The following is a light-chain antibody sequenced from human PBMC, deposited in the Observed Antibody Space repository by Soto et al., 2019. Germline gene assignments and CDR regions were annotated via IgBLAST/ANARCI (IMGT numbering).Light chain of an antibody. CDR2: GAS. CDR3: QQYGSSGT. Sequence: EIVLTRSPGTRSLSPLEVGTRSFTASQSVSNNYLAWYQQKPGQAPRLLIYGASNRATGIPDRFSGSGSGTDFTLTISRLETEDFAVYYCQQYGSSGTFGQGTKVDIK. J-gene: IGKJ1*01. CDR1: QSVSNNY. V-gene: IGKV3-20*01.